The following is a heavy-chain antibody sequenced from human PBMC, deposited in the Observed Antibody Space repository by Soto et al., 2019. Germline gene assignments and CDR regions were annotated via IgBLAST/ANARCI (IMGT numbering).Heavy chain of an antibody. CDR3: ARGRTDCSGGSCYLWARGDAFDI. CDR2: IYHSGST. D-gene: IGHD2-15*01. J-gene: IGHJ3*02. CDR1: GGSISSGGYS. Sequence: SETLSLTCAVSGGSISSGGYSWSWIRQPPGKGLEWIGYIYHSGSTYYNPSLKSRVTISVDRSKNQFSLKLSSVTAADTAVYYCARGRTDCSGGSCYLWARGDAFDIWGQGTMVTVSS. V-gene: IGHV4-30-2*01.